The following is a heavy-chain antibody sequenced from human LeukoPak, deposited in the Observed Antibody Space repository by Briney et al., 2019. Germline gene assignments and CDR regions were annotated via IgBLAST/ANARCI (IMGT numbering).Heavy chain of an antibody. J-gene: IGHJ4*02. CDR2: IYTSGST. V-gene: IGHV4-61*02. D-gene: IGHD7-27*01. Sequence: SQTLSLTCTVSGGSISSGSYYWSWIRQPAGKGLEWIGRIYTSGSTNYNPSLKSRVTISLDKSANQFSLNLSSVTAADTAVYYCARFSPRAMGNYLDFWGQGTLVTVSS. CDR1: GGSISSGSYY. CDR3: ARFSPRAMGNYLDF.